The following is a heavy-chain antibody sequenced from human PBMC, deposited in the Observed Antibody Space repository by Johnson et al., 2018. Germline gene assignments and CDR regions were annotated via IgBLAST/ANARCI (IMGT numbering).Heavy chain of an antibody. CDR1: GFIFRTYA. V-gene: IGHV3-9*01. D-gene: IGHD1-1*01. J-gene: IGHJ3*02. CDR2: ISWNSGSI. CDR3: AKDFYRCGERSACDI. Sequence: VQLVQSGGGVVQPGRSLRLPCAASGFIFRTYAMHWVRQAPGKGLEWVSGISWNSGSIGYADSVKGRFTISRDNAKNSLYLQMTSLRAEDTALYYCAKDFYRCGERSACDIWGQGTMVTVSS.